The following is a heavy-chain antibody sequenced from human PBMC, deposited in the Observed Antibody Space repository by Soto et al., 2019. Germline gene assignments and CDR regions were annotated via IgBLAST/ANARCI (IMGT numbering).Heavy chain of an antibody. CDR2: ISGSGGST. CDR3: AKSASGVVVVVIT. V-gene: IGHV3-23*01. J-gene: IGHJ5*02. Sequence: GGCPGFSCAASGSTFSSYAMGWVRQAPGKGLEWVSAISGSGGSTYYADSVKGRFTISRDNSKNTLYLQMNSLRAEDTAVYYCAKSASGVVVVVITWGQGTLVTGAS. D-gene: IGHD3-22*01. CDR1: GSTFSSYA.